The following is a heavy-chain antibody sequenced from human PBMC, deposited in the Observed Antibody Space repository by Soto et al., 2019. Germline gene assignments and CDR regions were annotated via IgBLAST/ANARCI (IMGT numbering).Heavy chain of an antibody. CDR3: ARGVILWFGDLSRRGGYYYYMDV. V-gene: IGHV4-34*02. Sequence: QVQLQQWGAGLLKPSETLSLTCAVYGGSFSGYQWSWIRQTPGKGLEWIGGINDSGDINYNPSLKRRVTILVDAAKKHISLKLSSVTAADTAVYFCARGVILWFGDLSRRGGYYYYMDVWGKGTTVTVSS. D-gene: IGHD3-10*01. J-gene: IGHJ6*03. CDR1: GGSFSGYQ. CDR2: INDSGDI.